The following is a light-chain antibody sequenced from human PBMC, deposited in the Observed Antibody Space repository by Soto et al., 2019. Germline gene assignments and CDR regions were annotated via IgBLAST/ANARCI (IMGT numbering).Light chain of an antibody. CDR2: EVS. CDR3: SSYAGSNNFV. Sequence: SVLTKPPSAYGSPGQSVTISCTRTSSDVGGYNYVSWYQQHPGKAPKFIIYEVSKRPSGVPDRFSGSKSGNTASLTVSGLQAEDEADYYCSSYAGSNNFVFGTGTKVTVL. J-gene: IGLJ1*01. V-gene: IGLV2-8*01. CDR1: SSDVGGYNY.